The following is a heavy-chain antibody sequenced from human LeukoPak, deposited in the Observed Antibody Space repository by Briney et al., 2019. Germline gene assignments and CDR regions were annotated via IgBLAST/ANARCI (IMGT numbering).Heavy chain of an antibody. CDR2: IHTSEST. D-gene: IGHD1-1*01. Sequence: SETLSLTCTVSGGSISSASSYWSWIRQPAGKGLEWIGRIHTSESTNYTPSLKSRVTISVDTSKNQLSLKLSSVTAADTAVYYCAGSGNSDFDYWGQGTLVTVSS. CDR3: AGSGNSDFDY. J-gene: IGHJ4*02. V-gene: IGHV4-61*02. CDR1: GGSISSASSY.